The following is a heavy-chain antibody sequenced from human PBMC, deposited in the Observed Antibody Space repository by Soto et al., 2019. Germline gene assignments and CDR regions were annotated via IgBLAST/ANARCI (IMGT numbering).Heavy chain of an antibody. D-gene: IGHD5-18*01. Sequence: ASVKVSCKASGYTFTSYDINWVRQATGQGLEWMGWMNPNSGNTGYAQKFQGRVTMTRNTSISTAYMELSSLRSEDTAVYYCARGYTARVYYSYGMDVWGQGTTVTVSS. CDR2: MNPNSGNT. CDR3: ARGYTARVYYSYGMDV. V-gene: IGHV1-8*01. CDR1: GYTFTSYD. J-gene: IGHJ6*02.